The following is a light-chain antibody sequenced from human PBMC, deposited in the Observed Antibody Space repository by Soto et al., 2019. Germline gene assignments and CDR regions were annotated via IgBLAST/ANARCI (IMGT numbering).Light chain of an antibody. V-gene: IGKV1-5*01. CDR2: DAS. J-gene: IGKJ1*01. CDR3: QQFHTYPPT. CDR1: QGVSRW. Sequence: DIQMTQSPSSLSASIGDRVTITWRASQGVSRWVAWYQQKPGKAPNLLISDASILESGVPLRFSGSGSGTDFTLTISSLQPDDFATYYCQQFHTYPPTFGQGTKVEIK.